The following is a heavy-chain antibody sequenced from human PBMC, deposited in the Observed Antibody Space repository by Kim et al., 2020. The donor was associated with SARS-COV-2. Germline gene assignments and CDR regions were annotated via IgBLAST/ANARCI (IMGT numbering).Heavy chain of an antibody. CDR2: IYYSGNT. CDR1: GGSISSYY. CDR3: ARGFFDDNLWGSRFFDY. Sequence: SETLSLTCTVSGGSISSYYWSWIRQPPGKGLEWIGYIYYSGNTNYNPSLKSRVTISVDTSKNHFSLKLSSVTAADTAVYYCARGFFDDNLWGSRFFDYWGQGTLVTVSS. D-gene: IGHD3-16*01. V-gene: IGHV4-59*01. J-gene: IGHJ4*02.